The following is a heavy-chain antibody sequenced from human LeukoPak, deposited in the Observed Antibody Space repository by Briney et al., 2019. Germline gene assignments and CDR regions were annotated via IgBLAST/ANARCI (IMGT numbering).Heavy chain of an antibody. CDR2: ISWNSGSI. D-gene: IGHD4-11*01. V-gene: IGHV3-9*01. Sequence: GRSLRLSCAASGFTFDDYAMHWVRHAPGKGLEWVSGISWNSGSIGYADSVKGRFTISRDNAKNSLYLQMNSLRAEDTALYYCAKGKDYSNQYYFDYWGQGTLVTVSS. CDR3: AKGKDYSNQYYFDY. CDR1: GFTFDDYA. J-gene: IGHJ4*02.